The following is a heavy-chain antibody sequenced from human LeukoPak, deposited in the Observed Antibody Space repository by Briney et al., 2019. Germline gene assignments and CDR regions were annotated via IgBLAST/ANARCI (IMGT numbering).Heavy chain of an antibody. CDR2: ISSSSSYI. D-gene: IGHD6-13*01. CDR3: ATSIAAAVSILGY. CDR1: GFTVSNNY. J-gene: IGHJ4*02. Sequence: GGPLRLSCAASGFTVSNNYMRWVRQAPGKGLEWVSSISSSSSYIYYADSVKGRFTISRDNAKNSLYLQMNSLRAEDTAVYYCATSIAAAVSILGYWGQGTLVTVSS. V-gene: IGHV3-21*01.